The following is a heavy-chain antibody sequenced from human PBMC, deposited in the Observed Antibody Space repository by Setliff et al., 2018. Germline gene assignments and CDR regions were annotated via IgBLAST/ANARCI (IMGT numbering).Heavy chain of an antibody. Sequence: ASVKVSCKASGYTFSNYGISWVRQAPGQGLEWMGWISAYNGYIIYAQKLQGRVTMTTDTSTSTAYMEVRSLRSDDTAVYYCARAPGTVVVPASRSAFDIWGQGTMVTV. D-gene: IGHD2-2*01. CDR2: ISAYNGYI. CDR3: ARAPGTVVVPASRSAFDI. CDR1: GYTFSNYG. J-gene: IGHJ3*02. V-gene: IGHV1-18*01.